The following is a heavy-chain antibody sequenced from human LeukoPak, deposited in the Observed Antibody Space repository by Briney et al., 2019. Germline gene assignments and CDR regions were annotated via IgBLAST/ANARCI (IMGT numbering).Heavy chain of an antibody. CDR1: GFTFSNYV. J-gene: IGHJ5*02. D-gene: IGHD3-10*01. V-gene: IGHV3-23*01. CDR3: AKGYYGSGTPNCFDP. CDR2: IGGGGGSA. Sequence: GGSLRLSCAASGFTFSNYVMSWVRQAPGKGLEWVSTIGGGGGSAYYADSVKGRFTISRDNSKNTLYLQMNSLRAEDTAVYYCAKGYYGSGTPNCFDPWGQGTLVTVSS.